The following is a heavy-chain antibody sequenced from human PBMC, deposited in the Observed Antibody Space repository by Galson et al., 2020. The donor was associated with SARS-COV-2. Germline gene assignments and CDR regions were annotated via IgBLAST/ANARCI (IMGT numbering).Heavy chain of an antibody. V-gene: IGHV1-18*01. J-gene: IGHJ4*02. CDR2: LSAYNGNT. Sequence: ASVKVSCKASGYTFTSYGISWVRQAPGQGLEWMGWLSAYNGNTNYAQQLQGRVTMTTDTSTSTAYMELRSLRSDDTAVYYCAVQAYCGGDCYYCDYWGQGTLVTVSS. CDR3: AVQAYCGGDCYYCDY. CDR1: GYTFTSYG. D-gene: IGHD2-21*02.